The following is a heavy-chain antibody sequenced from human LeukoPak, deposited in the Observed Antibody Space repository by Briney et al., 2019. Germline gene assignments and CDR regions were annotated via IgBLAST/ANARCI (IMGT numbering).Heavy chain of an antibody. CDR3: ARHRGSGYPYFDY. CDR1: GGSINNYY. V-gene: IGHV4-59*01. CDR2: IYYSGST. Sequence: PSETLSLTCTVSGGSINNYYWSWIRQPPGTGLERIGDIYYSGSTNYNPSLQSRVTISVDTSKNQFSLNLSSLTAADTAVYYCARHRGSGYPYFDYWGQGTLVTVSS. D-gene: IGHD3-22*01. J-gene: IGHJ4*02.